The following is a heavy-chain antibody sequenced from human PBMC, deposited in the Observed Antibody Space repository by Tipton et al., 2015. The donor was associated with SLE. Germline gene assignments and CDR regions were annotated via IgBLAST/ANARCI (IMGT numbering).Heavy chain of an antibody. CDR3: ARVYYYGSGSYSLDY. Sequence: TLSLTCTVSGGSISSYYWSWIRQPPGKGLEWIGYIYYSGSTYYNPSLKSRVTMSVDTSKNQFSLKLSSVTAADTAVYYCARVYYYGSGSYSLDYWGPGTRVTVSS. CDR2: IYYSGST. V-gene: IGHV4-59*12. J-gene: IGHJ4*02. CDR1: GGSISSYY. D-gene: IGHD3-10*01.